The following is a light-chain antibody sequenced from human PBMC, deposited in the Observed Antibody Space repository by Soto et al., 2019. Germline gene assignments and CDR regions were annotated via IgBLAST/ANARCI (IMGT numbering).Light chain of an antibody. Sequence: QSVLTQPPSASGTPGQRVTISCSGSSSNIGTNAVNWYQQFPGGAPKLLIYHGSQRPSGVPGRFSGSKSGTSASLAIGGLQSEDEADYFCAAWDDTLNAVVFGGGTQLTVL. CDR1: SSNIGTNA. V-gene: IGLV1-44*01. J-gene: IGLJ2*01. CDR3: AAWDDTLNAVV. CDR2: HGS.